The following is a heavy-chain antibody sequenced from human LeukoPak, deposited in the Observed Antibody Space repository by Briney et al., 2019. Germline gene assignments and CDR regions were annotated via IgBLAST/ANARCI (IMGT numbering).Heavy chain of an antibody. J-gene: IGHJ4*02. D-gene: IGHD1-26*01. CDR3: AKDRGSGSYYGGYYFDY. Sequence: GGSLRLSCAASGFTFSSYAMNWVRQAPGKGLEWVSGISGSGTNTYYADSVKGRFTISRDNSKNTLYLQMNSLRAEDTAVYYCAKDRGSGSYYGGYYFDYWGQGTLVTVSS. CDR1: GFTFSSYA. CDR2: ISGSGTNT. V-gene: IGHV3-23*01.